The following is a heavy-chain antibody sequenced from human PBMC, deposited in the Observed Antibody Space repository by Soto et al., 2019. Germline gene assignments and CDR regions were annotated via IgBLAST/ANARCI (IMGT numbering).Heavy chain of an antibody. CDR3: VKGSRPIPNVSGLVYGRY. J-gene: IGHJ4*02. CDR1: GFSFRNYA. Sequence: EVQLLESGGGLGQPGGSLRLSCTASGFSFRNYAMTWVRQFPGKGLAWVSTISDVGGATYSADSVKGRFTIPRDDSKNTLFLQMDNLRAEDTAVYFCVKGSRPIPNVSGLVYGRYWGQGTSVTVSS. CDR2: ISDVGGAT. D-gene: IGHD6-19*01. V-gene: IGHV3-23*01.